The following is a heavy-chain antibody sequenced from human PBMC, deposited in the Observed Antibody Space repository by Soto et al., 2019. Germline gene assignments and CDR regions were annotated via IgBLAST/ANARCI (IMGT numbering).Heavy chain of an antibody. V-gene: IGHV3-53*04. J-gene: IGHJ4*02. Sequence: GGSLRLSCAASRFTVSSNYMSWVRQAPGKGLEWVSVIYSGGSTYYADSVKGRFTISRHNSKNTLYLQMNSLRAEDTAVYYCARLGYSSGWYGYFDYWGQGTLVTVSS. D-gene: IGHD6-19*01. CDR1: RFTVSSNY. CDR3: ARLGYSSGWYGYFDY. CDR2: IYSGGST.